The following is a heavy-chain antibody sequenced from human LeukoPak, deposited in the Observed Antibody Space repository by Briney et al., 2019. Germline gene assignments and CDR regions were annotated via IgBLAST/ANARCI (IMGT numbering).Heavy chain of an antibody. V-gene: IGHV3-23*01. CDR3: AKDPLGGWLRPYFDY. Sequence: GGSLRPSCAASGFSFSSYAMSWVRQAPGKGLEWVSAISGSGGSTYYADSVKGRFTISRDNSKNTLYLQMNSLRAEDTAVYYCAKDPLGGWLRPYFDYWGQGTLVTVSS. D-gene: IGHD5-12*01. CDR2: ISGSGGST. J-gene: IGHJ4*02. CDR1: GFSFSSYA.